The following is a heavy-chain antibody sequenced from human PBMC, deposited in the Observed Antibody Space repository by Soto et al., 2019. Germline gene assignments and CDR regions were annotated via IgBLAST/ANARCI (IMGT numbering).Heavy chain of an antibody. Sequence: VQLLASGGGLVQPGGSLRLSCVVSGFTFTSYGVTWVRQAPGKGLEWVRGFSGGRGATHHRDSVKGRFTISRDDSRSTVYLQMNGLGGDDTAVYYCVKWVGYGDYWGQGTLVSVSS. CDR1: GFTFTSYG. CDR3: VKWVGYGDY. CDR2: FSGGRGAT. D-gene: IGHD5-12*01. V-gene: IGHV3-23*01. J-gene: IGHJ4*02.